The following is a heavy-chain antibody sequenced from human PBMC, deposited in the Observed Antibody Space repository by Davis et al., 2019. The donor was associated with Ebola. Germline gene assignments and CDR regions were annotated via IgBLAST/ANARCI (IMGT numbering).Heavy chain of an antibody. CDR1: GFTFSSYG. CDR3: AKFSRAGDSV. Sequence: PGGSLRLSCSASGFTFSSYGMHWVRQAPGKGLEYVSGISTMGGSTYYADSVKGRITISRDNAKNSLYLQVNSLRDEDTAVYYCAKFSRAGDSVWGQGTLVTVSS. D-gene: IGHD6-13*01. J-gene: IGHJ4*02. CDR2: ISTMGGST. V-gene: IGHV3-64*04.